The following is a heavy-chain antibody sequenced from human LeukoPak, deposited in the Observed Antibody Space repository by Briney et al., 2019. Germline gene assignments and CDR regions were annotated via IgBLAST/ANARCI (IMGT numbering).Heavy chain of an antibody. Sequence: PSETLSLTCTVSGGSISSSSYYWGWIRQPPGKGLEWIGSIYYSGSTYYNPSLKSRVTISVDTSKNQFSLKLSSVTAADTAVYYCARAPVQAGYSYGTGNFDYWGQGTLVTVSS. CDR2: IYYSGST. CDR3: ARAPVQAGYSYGTGNFDY. J-gene: IGHJ4*02. D-gene: IGHD5-18*01. CDR1: GGSISSSSYY. V-gene: IGHV4-39*07.